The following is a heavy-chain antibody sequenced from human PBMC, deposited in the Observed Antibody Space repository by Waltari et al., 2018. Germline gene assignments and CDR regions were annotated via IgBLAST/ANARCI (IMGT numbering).Heavy chain of an antibody. D-gene: IGHD6-13*01. V-gene: IGHV3-23*04. CDR2: ISGSGGST. CDR3: ATRGGAAAGTVHAFDI. CDR1: GFTFSSYA. J-gene: IGHJ3*02. Sequence: EVQLVESGGGLVQPGGSLRLSCAASGFTFSSYAMSWVRQAPGKGLEWVSAISGSGGSTYYAESVKGRFTISRDNSKNTLYLQMNSLGAEDTAVYYCATRGGAAAGTVHAFDIWGQGTMVTVSS.